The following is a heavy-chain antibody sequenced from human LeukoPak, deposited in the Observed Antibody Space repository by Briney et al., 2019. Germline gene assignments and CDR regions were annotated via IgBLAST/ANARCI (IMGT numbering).Heavy chain of an antibody. CDR2: IYYSGST. J-gene: IGHJ4*02. CDR1: GGSISSYD. CDR3: ARVSRGNSVGGDY. Sequence: SETLSLTCTVSGGSISSYDWSWIRQPAGKGLEWIGYIYYSGSTNYNPSLKSRVTISLDTSKNQFSLKLSSVTAADTAMYYCARVSRGNSVGGDYWGQGTLVTVSS. V-gene: IGHV4-59*01. D-gene: IGHD4-23*01.